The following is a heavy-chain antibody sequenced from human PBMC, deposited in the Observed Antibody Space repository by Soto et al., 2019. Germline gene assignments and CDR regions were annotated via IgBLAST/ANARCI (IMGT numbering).Heavy chain of an antibody. D-gene: IGHD3-9*01. CDR1: GFSLSTSGVG. J-gene: IGHJ5*02. CDR2: IYWDDDK. CDR3: AHSPFERWLQRNWFDP. Sequence: SGPTGEPTQTLTLTCTFSGFSLSTSGVGVGWIRQPPGKALEWLALIYWDDDKRYSPSLKSRLTITKDTSKNQVVLTMTNMDPVDTATYYCAHSPFERWLQRNWFDPWGQGTLVTVSS. V-gene: IGHV2-5*02.